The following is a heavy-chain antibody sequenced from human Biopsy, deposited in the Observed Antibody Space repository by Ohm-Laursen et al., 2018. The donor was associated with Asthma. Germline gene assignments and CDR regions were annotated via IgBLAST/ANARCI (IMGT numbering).Heavy chain of an antibody. D-gene: IGHD6-6*01. CDR2: IYYSGRT. J-gene: IGHJ2*01. CDR3: ARAVSSSSYWYFDL. Sequence: SDTLSLTCFVSGDAMSTSGSYWGWIRQSPGKGLEWIGSIYYSGRTYYNPSLESRVTISADTSKNHFSLKVTSVTAADTAVYYCARAVSSSSYWYFDLWGRGDLVTVSS. CDR1: GDAMSTSGSY. V-gene: IGHV4-39*02.